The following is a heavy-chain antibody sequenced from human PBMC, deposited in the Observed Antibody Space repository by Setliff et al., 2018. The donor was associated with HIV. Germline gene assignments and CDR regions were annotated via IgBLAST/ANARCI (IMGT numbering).Heavy chain of an antibody. D-gene: IGHD3-22*01. CDR3: ARGDSSGRYGLYYYYYMDV. V-gene: IGHV3-48*01. CDR1: GFTFSSYS. J-gene: IGHJ6*03. CDR2: ISSSSSTI. Sequence: GSLRLSCAASGFTFSSYSMNWVRQAPGKGLEWVSYISSSSSTIYYADSVKGRFTISRDNAKNSLYLQMNSLRAEDTAVYYCARGDSSGRYGLYYYYYMDVWGKGTTVTVSS.